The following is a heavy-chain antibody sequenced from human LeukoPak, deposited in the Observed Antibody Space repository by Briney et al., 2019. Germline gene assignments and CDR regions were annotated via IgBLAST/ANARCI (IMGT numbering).Heavy chain of an antibody. CDR2: ISYDGSNK. CDR3: AEDGIRDYDFDSPPH. CDR1: GFTFSSYG. V-gene: IGHV3-30*18. J-gene: IGHJ4*02. D-gene: IGHD3-3*01. Sequence: PGRSLSLSWAASGFTFSSYGMHWVRQAPGKELEWVAVISYDGSNKYYADSVKGRFTISRDNSKNTLYLQMNSLRAEDTALFFRAEDGIRDYDFDSPPHWGQGTLVTVSS.